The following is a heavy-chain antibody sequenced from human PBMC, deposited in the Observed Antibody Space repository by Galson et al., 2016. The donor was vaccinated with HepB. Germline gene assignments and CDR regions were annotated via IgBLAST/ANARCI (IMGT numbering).Heavy chain of an antibody. CDR1: AFSFRSYS. CDR2: ITAGGNTI. Sequence: SLRLSCAASAFSFRSYSMNWVRQAPGKGLEWLSSITAGGNTIYYADSVKGRFTISRDNAKSSLYLQMNSLRDDDTAVYFCARAGVAYETSGYFYGQLDYWGQGTLVIVSS. J-gene: IGHJ4*02. V-gene: IGHV3-48*02. CDR3: ARAGVAYETSGYFYGQLDY. D-gene: IGHD3-22*01.